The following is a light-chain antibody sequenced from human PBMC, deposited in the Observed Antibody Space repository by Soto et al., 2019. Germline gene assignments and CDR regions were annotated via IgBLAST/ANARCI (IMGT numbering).Light chain of an antibody. CDR3: VLYMGSGISV. J-gene: IGLJ2*01. Sequence: QTVVTKEPSFSVSPGRTVTLTCGLSSGSVSTSYYPSWYQQTPGQAPRTLIYSTNTRSSGVPDRFSGSILGNNAALTITGAQADDESDYYCVLYMGSGISVFGGGTKLTV. V-gene: IGLV8-61*01. CDR1: SGSVSTSYY. CDR2: STN.